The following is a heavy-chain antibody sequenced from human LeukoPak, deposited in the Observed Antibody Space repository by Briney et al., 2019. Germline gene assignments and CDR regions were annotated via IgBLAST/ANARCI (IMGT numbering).Heavy chain of an antibody. CDR3: AKRSSSFSWYLDY. CDR1: GFTLTTYA. CDR2: IRGTDGST. J-gene: IGHJ4*02. Sequence: GWSLRLSCAASGFTLTTYAMSWVRQAPGKGLEWVSAIRGTDGSTIYADSVKGRFTISRDNAKNSLYLQMNSLRAEDTAVYYCAKRSSSFSWYLDYWGQGTLVTVSS. V-gene: IGHV3-23*01. D-gene: IGHD6-13*01.